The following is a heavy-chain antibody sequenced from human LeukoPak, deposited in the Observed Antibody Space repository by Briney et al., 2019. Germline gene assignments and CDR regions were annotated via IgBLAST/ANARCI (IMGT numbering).Heavy chain of an antibody. J-gene: IGHJ4*02. CDR2: ISNSGTTV. D-gene: IGHD3-3*01. Sequence: GGSLRLSCAASGFTFSDYYMSWIPQAPGKGLEWISYISNSGTTVYYSDSVTGRFTISRDNAKNSLYLQMNSLRAEDTAVYYCAAWDFWRGSGIDYWGQGTLVTVSS. CDR3: AAWDFWRGSGIDY. CDR1: GFTFSDYY. V-gene: IGHV3-11*01.